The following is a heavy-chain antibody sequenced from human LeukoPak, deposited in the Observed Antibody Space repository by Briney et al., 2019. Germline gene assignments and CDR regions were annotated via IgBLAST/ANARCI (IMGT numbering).Heavy chain of an antibody. Sequence: GGSLRLSCAASGFTFSSCAMSWVRQAPGKGLDWVSAISGSGVGTDYADSVKGRFTISRDNSKNTLYLQMNSLRAEDTAVYYCANGPTYSSSSGGVDYWGQGTLVTVSS. CDR1: GFTFSSCA. D-gene: IGHD6-6*01. J-gene: IGHJ4*02. CDR2: ISGSGVGT. V-gene: IGHV3-23*01. CDR3: ANGPTYSSSSGGVDY.